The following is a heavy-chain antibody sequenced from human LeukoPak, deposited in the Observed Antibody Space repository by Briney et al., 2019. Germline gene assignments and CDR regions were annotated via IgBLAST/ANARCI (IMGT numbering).Heavy chain of an antibody. CDR2: VDPEDGET. V-gene: IGHV1-69-2*01. CDR3: ATTDGVPAATFDY. CDR1: GYTFTDYY. Sequence: ASVKVSCKASGYTFTDYYMHWVQQAPGKGLEWMGRVDPEDGETIYAEKFQGRVTIAADTSTDTAYMELSSLRSEDTAVYYCATTDGVPAATFDYWGQGTLVTVSS. J-gene: IGHJ4*02. D-gene: IGHD2-2*01.